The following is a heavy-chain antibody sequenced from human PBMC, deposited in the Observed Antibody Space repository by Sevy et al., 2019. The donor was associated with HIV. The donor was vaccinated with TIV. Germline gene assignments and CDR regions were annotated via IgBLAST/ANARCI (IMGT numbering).Heavy chain of an antibody. CDR1: GGSVSSYF. V-gene: IGHV4-59*02. CDR2: IYYSGST. CDR3: ARESPYIAAAGKFYYYNGMDV. D-gene: IGHD6-13*01. J-gene: IGHJ6*02. Sequence: SETLSLTCTVSGGSVSSYFWSWIRQPPGKGLEWIGYIYYSGSTDYNPSLKSRVTISLDTSKNQFSLKLSSVTAADTAVYYCARESPYIAAAGKFYYYNGMDVWGQGTTVTVSS.